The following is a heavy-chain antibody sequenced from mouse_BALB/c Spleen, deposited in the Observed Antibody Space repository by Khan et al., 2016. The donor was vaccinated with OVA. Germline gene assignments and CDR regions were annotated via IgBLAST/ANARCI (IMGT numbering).Heavy chain of an antibody. V-gene: IGHV3-2*02. CDR1: GYSITSDYA. D-gene: IGHD1-1*01. Sequence: EVQLQESGPGLVKPSQSLSLTCTVTGYSITSDYAWNWIRQFPGNKLEWMGYISYSGRTSYNPSLKSRLSITRDTSNNQFFLQLNSVTTEDTATYYCARSVTITTVVATDFDYWGQGTTLTVSS. CDR3: ARSVTITTVVATDFDY. J-gene: IGHJ2*01. CDR2: ISYSGRT.